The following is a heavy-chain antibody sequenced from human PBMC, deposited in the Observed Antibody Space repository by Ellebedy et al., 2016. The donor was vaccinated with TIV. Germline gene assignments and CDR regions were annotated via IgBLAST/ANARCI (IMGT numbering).Heavy chain of an antibody. CDR2: ISTGGSYT. D-gene: IGHD3-22*01. CDR3: AKGRGGGSDSSAPRYYFDY. Sequence: PGGSLRLSCVASGFGFSDYYMSWIRQTPGKGLEWISYISTGGSYTNYADSVEGRFIISRDNSKRTLFLQMNSLRAEDTALYYCAKGRGGGSDSSAPRYYFDYWGLGTLVTVSS. J-gene: IGHJ4*02. CDR1: GFGFSDYY. V-gene: IGHV3-11*05.